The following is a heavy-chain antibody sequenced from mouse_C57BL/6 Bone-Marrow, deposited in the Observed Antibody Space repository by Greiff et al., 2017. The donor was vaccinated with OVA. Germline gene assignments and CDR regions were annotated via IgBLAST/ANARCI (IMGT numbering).Heavy chain of an antibody. CDR2: IYPGSGCT. D-gene: IGHD1-1*01. Sequence: VQLQQPGAELVKPGASVKMSCKASGYTFTSYWITWVKQRPGQGLEWIGDIYPGSGCTNYNEKFKSKATLTVDTSSSTAYMQLSRLTSEDSAVYYCARIYYYGSSYCWYFDVWGTGTTVTVSS. CDR3: ARIYYYGSSYCWYFDV. J-gene: IGHJ1*03. V-gene: IGHV1-55*01. CDR1: GYTFTSYW.